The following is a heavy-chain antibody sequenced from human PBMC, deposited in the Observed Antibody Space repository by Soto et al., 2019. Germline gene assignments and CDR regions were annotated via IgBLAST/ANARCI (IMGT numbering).Heavy chain of an antibody. Sequence: QVQLQESGPGLVKPSETLSLTCTVSGGSISSYYWSWIRQPPGKGLERSGHIYYSGSTHYNPSHKNRVPIPVDTSKNPFSLKLGSVTAAETAVYYCARDLESFDFWGQGTLVTVSS. CDR2: IYYSGST. CDR3: ARDLESFDF. CDR1: GGSISSYY. V-gene: IGHV4-59*01. J-gene: IGHJ4*02. D-gene: IGHD1-1*01.